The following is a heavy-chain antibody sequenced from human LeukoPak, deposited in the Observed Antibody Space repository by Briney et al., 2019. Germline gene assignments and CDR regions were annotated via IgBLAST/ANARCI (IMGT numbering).Heavy chain of an antibody. CDR2: ISDNGGGT. CDR1: GFIFRNYA. CDR3: AKDRAGYYGSGSYFDY. V-gene: IGHV3-23*01. D-gene: IGHD3-10*01. J-gene: IGHJ4*02. Sequence: GGSLRLSCVASGFIFRNYAMSWVRQAPGEGLEWVSGISDNGGGTYYADSVKGRFTISRDNSKNTLYLQMNSLRGEDTAVYYCAKDRAGYYGSGSYFDYWGQGTLVTVSS.